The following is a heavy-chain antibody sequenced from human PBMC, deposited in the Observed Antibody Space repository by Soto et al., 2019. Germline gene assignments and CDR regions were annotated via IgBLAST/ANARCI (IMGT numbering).Heavy chain of an antibody. J-gene: IGHJ5*02. D-gene: IGHD5-12*01. Sequence: GASVKVSCKSSGCTFSSYDCSWVRQAPGQGPEWMGWISPKNGNTNYAQKFQGRVTMTTDISTSTAYMELRRLKSDDTAVYYCETSYDSGFDPWGQGTLVTVSS. V-gene: IGHV1-18*04. CDR1: GCTFSSYD. CDR2: ISPKNGNT. CDR3: ETSYDSGFDP.